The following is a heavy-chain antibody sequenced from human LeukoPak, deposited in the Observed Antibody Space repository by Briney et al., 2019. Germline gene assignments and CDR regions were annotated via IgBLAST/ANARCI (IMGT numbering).Heavy chain of an antibody. CDR1: GFTFSSYG. D-gene: IGHD1-14*01. J-gene: IGHJ6*02. CDR3: ARAGWGNYYYGMDV. Sequence: GGSLRLSCAASGFTFSSYGMHWVRQAPGKGLEWVAVIWYDGSNKYYADSVKGRFTISRDNSKNTLYLQMNSLRAEDTAVYHCARAGWGNYYYGMDVWGQGTTVTVSS. V-gene: IGHV3-33*01. CDR2: IWYDGSNK.